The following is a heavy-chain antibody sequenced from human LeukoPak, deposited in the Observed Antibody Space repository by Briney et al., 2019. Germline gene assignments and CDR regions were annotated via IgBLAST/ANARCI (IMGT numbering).Heavy chain of an antibody. D-gene: IGHD2-2*01. CDR2: IIPIFGTV. V-gene: IGHV1-69*05. CDR3: ARVPAAMYHYYYMDV. CDR1: GGTFSSYA. J-gene: IGHJ6*03. Sequence: ASVKVSCKASGGTFSSYAISWVRQAPGQGLEWMGGIIPIFGTVNYAQKFQGRVTITTDESTSTAYMELSSLRSEDTAVYYCARVPAAMYHYYYMDVWGKGTTVTVSS.